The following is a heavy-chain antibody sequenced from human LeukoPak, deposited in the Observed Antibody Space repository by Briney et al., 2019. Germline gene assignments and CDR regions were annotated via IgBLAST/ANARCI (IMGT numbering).Heavy chain of an antibody. CDR3: ARDRALLWFGSPLYYFDY. CDR2: INPNSGGT. J-gene: IGHJ4*02. Sequence: ASVKVSCKASGYTFTAHYMHWVRQAPGQGLEWMGRINPNSGGTNYAQKFQGRVTMTRDTSISTAYMELSRLRSDDTAVYYCARDRALLWFGSPLYYFDYWGQGTLVTVSS. CDR1: GYTFTAHY. V-gene: IGHV1-2*06. D-gene: IGHD3-10*01.